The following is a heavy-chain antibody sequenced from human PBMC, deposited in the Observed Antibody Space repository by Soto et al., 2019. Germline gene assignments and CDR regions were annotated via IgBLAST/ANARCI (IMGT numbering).Heavy chain of an antibody. Sequence: GGSLRLSCAASGFTFRSYAMSWVRQAPGKGLEWVSGISGSGISTHYADPVKGRFTVSRDNSKNTLYLQMNSLRAEDTAVYNHAKEPVGPDWYFDLWGRGTLVTVSS. CDR2: ISGSGIST. CDR1: GFTFRSYA. J-gene: IGHJ2*01. CDR3: AKEPVGPDWYFDL. V-gene: IGHV3-23*01.